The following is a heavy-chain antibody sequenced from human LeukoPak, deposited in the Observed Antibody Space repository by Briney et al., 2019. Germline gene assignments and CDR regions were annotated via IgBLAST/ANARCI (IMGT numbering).Heavy chain of an antibody. Sequence: ASVKVSCKASGYTFTASYMHWVRQAPGKGPEWMGWINPNSGVTNYAQKFQGRVIMTSDTSISTAYMEFSRLRSDDTAMYYCARDLGVTVRPFSLFYWGQGTLVTVSS. V-gene: IGHV1-2*02. CDR3: ARDLGVTVRPFSLFY. J-gene: IGHJ4*02. CDR1: GYTFTASY. CDR2: INPNSGVT. D-gene: IGHD6-6*01.